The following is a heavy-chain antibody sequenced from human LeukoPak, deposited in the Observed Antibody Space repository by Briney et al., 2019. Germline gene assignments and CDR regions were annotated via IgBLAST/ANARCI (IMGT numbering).Heavy chain of an antibody. CDR2: INPNSGGT. CDR3: ARDPFAMIVVVSGMDV. Sequence: GASVKVSCKASGYTFTGYYMHWVRQAPGQGLEWMGSINPNSGGTNYAQKFQGRVTMTRDTSISTAYMELSRLRSDDTAVYYCARDPFAMIVVVSGMDVWGQGTTVTVSS. J-gene: IGHJ6*02. V-gene: IGHV1-2*02. D-gene: IGHD3-22*01. CDR1: GYTFTGYY.